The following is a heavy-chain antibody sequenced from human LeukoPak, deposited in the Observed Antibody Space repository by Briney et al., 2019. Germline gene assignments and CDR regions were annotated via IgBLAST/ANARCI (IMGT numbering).Heavy chain of an antibody. J-gene: IGHJ4*02. V-gene: IGHV4-34*01. CDR2: INHSGST. CDR3: AQAVAGVDY. D-gene: IGHD6-19*01. Sequence: SETLSLTCTVYGGSFSGYYWSWIRQPPGKGLEWIGEINHSGSTNYNPSLKSRVTISVDTSKNQFSLKLSSVTAADTAVYYCAQAVAGVDYWGQGTLVTVSS. CDR1: GGSFSGYY.